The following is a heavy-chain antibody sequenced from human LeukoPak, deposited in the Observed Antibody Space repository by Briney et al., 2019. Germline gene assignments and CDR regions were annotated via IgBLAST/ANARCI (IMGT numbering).Heavy chain of an antibody. V-gene: IGHV3-23*01. Sequence: PGGSLRLSCAASGFTFSSYAMSLVRQAPGKGLEWVSAISGSGGSTYYADSVKGRFTISRDNSKNTLYLQMNSLRAEDTAVYYCASSITVIVVVKRSFDYWGQGTLVTVSS. CDR2: ISGSGGST. J-gene: IGHJ4*02. CDR1: GFTFSSYA. CDR3: ASSITVIVVVKRSFDY. D-gene: IGHD3-22*01.